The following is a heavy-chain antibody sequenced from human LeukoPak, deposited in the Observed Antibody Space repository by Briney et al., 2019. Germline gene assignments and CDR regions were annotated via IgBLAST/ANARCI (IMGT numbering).Heavy chain of an antibody. CDR2: IYPGDSDT. D-gene: IGHD3-3*01. CDR3: ARHTRDFVDY. Sequence: GESLKISCKGSGYSFTSYWIGWVRQMPGKGLEWMGIIYPGDSDTRYSPSFQGQVTISADTSISPAYLQWSSLKASDTAIYYCARHTRDFVDYWGQGTLVTVSS. J-gene: IGHJ4*02. V-gene: IGHV5-51*01. CDR1: GYSFTSYW.